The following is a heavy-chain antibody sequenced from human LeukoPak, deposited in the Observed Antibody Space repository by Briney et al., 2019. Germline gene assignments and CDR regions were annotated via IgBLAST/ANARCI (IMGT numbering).Heavy chain of an antibody. CDR2: INHSGST. Sequence: SETLSLTCAVYGGSFSGYYWSWIRQPPGKGLEWIGEINHSGSTNYNPSLKSRVTISVDTSKNQFSLKLSSVTAADTAVYYCARGSMVRGRFDPGGQGTLVTVSS. V-gene: IGHV4-34*01. J-gene: IGHJ5*02. D-gene: IGHD3-10*01. CDR3: ARGSMVRGRFDP. CDR1: GGSFSGYY.